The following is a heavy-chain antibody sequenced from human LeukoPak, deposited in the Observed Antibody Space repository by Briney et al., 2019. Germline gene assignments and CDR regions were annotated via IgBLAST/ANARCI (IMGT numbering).Heavy chain of an antibody. CDR3: ARGHPYYYYYMDV. CDR2: ISSSGSTI. CDR1: GFTFSNYG. V-gene: IGHV3-48*04. Sequence: GGSLRLSCAASGFTFSNYGMNWVRQAPGKGLEWVSYISSSGSTIYYADSVKGRFTISRDNAKNSLYLQMNSLRAEDTAVYYCARGHPYYYYYMDVWGKGTTVTISS. J-gene: IGHJ6*03.